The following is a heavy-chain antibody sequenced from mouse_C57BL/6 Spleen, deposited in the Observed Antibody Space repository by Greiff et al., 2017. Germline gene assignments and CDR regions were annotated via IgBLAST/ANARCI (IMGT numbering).Heavy chain of an antibody. J-gene: IGHJ3*01. D-gene: IGHD1-1*01. CDR2: ISSGGSYT. V-gene: IGHV5-6*01. Sequence: EVKLMESGGDLVKPGGSLKLSCAASGFTFSSYGMSWVRQTPDKRLEWVATISSGGSYTYYPDSVKGRFTISRDNAKNTLYLQMSSLKSEDTAMYYCARHEDYGSSPWFAYWGQGTLVTVSA. CDR1: GFTFSSYG. CDR3: ARHEDYGSSPWFAY.